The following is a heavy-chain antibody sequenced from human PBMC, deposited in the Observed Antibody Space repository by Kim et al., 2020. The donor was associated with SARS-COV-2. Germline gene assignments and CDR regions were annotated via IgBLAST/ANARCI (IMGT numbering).Heavy chain of an antibody. V-gene: IGHV5-10-1*01. J-gene: IGHJ4*02. CDR3: ASISGIAAAGLDY. Sequence: GESLKISCKGSGYSFTSYWISWVRQMPGKGLEWMGRIDPSDSYTNYSPSFQGHVTISADKSISTAYLQWSSLKASDTTMYYCASISGIAAAGLDYWGQGTLVTVSS. CDR2: IDPSDSYT. D-gene: IGHD6-13*01. CDR1: GYSFTSYW.